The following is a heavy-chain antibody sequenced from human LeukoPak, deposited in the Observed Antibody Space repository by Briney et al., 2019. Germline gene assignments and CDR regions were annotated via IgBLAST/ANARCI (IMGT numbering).Heavy chain of an antibody. Sequence: GESLRLSCVASGFTLSSYSMNWVRQAPGKGLEWVANIKQDGSKKSYVDSVKGRFTISRDNAKNSLYLQMNSLRAEDTAIYYCTRVGYIDEGIDYWGQGTLVTVSS. V-gene: IGHV3-7*01. CDR2: IKQDGSKK. J-gene: IGHJ4*02. CDR3: TRVGYIDEGIDY. D-gene: IGHD5-24*01. CDR1: GFTLSSYS.